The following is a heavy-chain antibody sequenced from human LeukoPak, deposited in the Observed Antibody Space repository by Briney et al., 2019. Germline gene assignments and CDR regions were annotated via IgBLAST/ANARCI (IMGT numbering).Heavy chain of an antibody. V-gene: IGHV4-59*11. Sequence: PSETLSLTCTVSGGSTTGHFWSWIRQPPGKGLEWIGYVFYSGGTLYNPSLQSRVTVSVDTSKNQFSLKLSSVTAADTAVYYCARDYGVATINWFDPWGQGTLVTVSS. J-gene: IGHJ5*02. CDR1: GGSTTGHF. CDR2: VFYSGGT. CDR3: ARDYGVATINWFDP. D-gene: IGHD5-12*01.